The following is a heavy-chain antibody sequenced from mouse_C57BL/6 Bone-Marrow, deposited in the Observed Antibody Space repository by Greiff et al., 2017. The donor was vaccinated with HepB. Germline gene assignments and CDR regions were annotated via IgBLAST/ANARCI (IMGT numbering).Heavy chain of an antibody. J-gene: IGHJ2*01. Sequence: QVQLQQPGAELVKPGASVKLSCKASGYTFTSYWMQWVKQRPGQGLEWIGEIDPSDSYTNYNQKFKGKATLTVDTSSSTAYMQLSSLTSEDSAVYYCVRSRSNHYFDYWGQGTTLTVSS. CDR2: IDPSDSYT. CDR1: GYTFTSYW. D-gene: IGHD2-5*01. CDR3: VRSRSNHYFDY. V-gene: IGHV1-50*01.